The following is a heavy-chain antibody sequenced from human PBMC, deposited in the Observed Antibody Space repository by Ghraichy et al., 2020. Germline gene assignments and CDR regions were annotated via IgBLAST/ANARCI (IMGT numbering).Heavy chain of an antibody. V-gene: IGHV4-34*01. D-gene: IGHD2-21*02. CDR2: INHGGTP. CDR1: GGSFSGFC. J-gene: IGHJ4*02. CDR3: ARAPPPRGDPTRDFDY. Sequence: SETLSLTCGVSGGSFSGFCWSWIRQPPGKGLEWIGEINHGGTPNYNPSFKSRVTISVDTSSNHLSLQLTSVTAADTALYYCARAPPPRGDPTRDFDYWGQGTLVTVSS.